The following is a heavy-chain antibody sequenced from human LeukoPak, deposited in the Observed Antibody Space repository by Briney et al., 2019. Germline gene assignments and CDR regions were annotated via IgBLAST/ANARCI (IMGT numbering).Heavy chain of an antibody. V-gene: IGHV3-15*01. CDR1: GFTFTMAW. D-gene: IGHD6-13*01. J-gene: IGHJ4*02. CDR3: TTPQQLVWGDREYYFDY. Sequence: GGSVRLSCAAAGFTFTMAWMGWARRAPGRGREWVGRIKRKTGGGRTDYAAPVKGRYTISRDDSKNTLYMQMNSLKTEDTAVYYCTTPQQLVWGDREYYFDYWGQGTLVTVSS. CDR2: IKRKTGGGRT.